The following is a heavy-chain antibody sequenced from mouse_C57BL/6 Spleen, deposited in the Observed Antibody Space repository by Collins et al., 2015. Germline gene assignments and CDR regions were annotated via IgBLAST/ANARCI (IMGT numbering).Heavy chain of an antibody. CDR3: ARATVVAPYAMDY. V-gene: IGHV1-72*01. J-gene: IGHJ4*01. Sequence: QVQLQQPGAELVKPGASVKLSCKASGYTFTSYWMHWVKQRPGRGLEWIGRIDPNSGGTKYNEKFKSKATLTVDKPSSTAYMQLSSLTSKDSAVYYCARATVVAPYAMDYWGQGTSVTVSS. D-gene: IGHD1-1*01. CDR2: IDPNSGGT. CDR1: GYTFTSYW.